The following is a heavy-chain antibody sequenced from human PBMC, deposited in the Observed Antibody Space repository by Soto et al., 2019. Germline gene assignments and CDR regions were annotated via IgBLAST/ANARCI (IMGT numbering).Heavy chain of an antibody. CDR2: MNPNSGNT. Sequence: QVQLVQSGAEVKTPGASVKVACKAYGYTFATCDINWVRQAPGQGLEWMGWMNPNSGNTGYAQKFQGRLTMTRDTALSVAHMELSSLRNEDTAVYYSARSDGYNFNWLDSWGQGTLVTFPA. CDR3: ARSDGYNFNWLDS. V-gene: IGHV1-8*01. CDR1: GYTFATCD. J-gene: IGHJ5*01. D-gene: IGHD2-21*01.